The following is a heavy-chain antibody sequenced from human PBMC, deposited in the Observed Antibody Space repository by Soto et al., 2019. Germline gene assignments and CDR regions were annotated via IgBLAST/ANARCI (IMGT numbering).Heavy chain of an antibody. D-gene: IGHD3-10*01. CDR1: GFTFGSYT. Sequence: EEQLVESGGAVVQPGGSLRLSCEASGFTFGSYTMHWVRQAPGKGLEWVSLISWNGGSSFYADSVKGRFTISGDNSRDSLYVQMNSLGPEDSALYYCTKNKGAHGSGGGDVWGHGTTVTVSS. CDR2: ISWNGGSS. J-gene: IGHJ6*02. CDR3: TKNKGAHGSGGGDV. V-gene: IGHV3-43*01.